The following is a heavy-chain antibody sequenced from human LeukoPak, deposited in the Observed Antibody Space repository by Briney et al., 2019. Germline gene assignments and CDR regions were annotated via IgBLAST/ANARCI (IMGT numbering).Heavy chain of an antibody. D-gene: IGHD3-3*01. J-gene: IGHJ4*02. V-gene: IGHV4-34*01. CDR1: GGSFSGYY. CDR2: INHSGST. CDR3: ARGDFFGY. Sequence: SETLSLTCAVYGGSFSGYYWSWIRQPPGKGLEWIGEINHSGSTNYNPSLKSRVTISVDTSKNQFPLKLSSVTAADTAVYYCARGDFFGYWGQGTLVTVSS.